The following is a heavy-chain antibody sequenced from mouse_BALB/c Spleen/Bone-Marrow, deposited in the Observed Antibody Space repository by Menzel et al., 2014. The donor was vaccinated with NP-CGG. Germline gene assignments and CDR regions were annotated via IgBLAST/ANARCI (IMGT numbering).Heavy chain of an antibody. V-gene: IGHV1-80*01. J-gene: IGHJ2*01. CDR1: GYAFSIYW. CDR3: VRGGISIDY. CDR2: IYPGDDDT. Sequence: VQLVESGAELVRPGSSVKISCKASGYAFSIYWMNWVKQRPGQGLEWIGQIYPGDDDTDYNGKFKGKATLTADRSSSTAYMQLNSLTSEDSAVYFCVRGGISIDYWGQGTTLTVSS.